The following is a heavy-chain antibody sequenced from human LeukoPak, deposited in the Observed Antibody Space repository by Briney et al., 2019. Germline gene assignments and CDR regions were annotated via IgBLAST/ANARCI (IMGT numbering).Heavy chain of an antibody. V-gene: IGHV1-2*02. CDR1: GYTFTSYD. J-gene: IGHJ5*02. CDR2: INPNSGGT. Sequence: ASVKVSCKSSGYTFTSYDINWVRQATGQGLEWMGWINPNSGGTNYAQKFQGRVTMTRDTPISTAYMELSRLRSDDTAVYYCARGVASFQYDYVWGSYRQGPMNWFDPWGQGTLVTVSS. CDR3: ARGVASFQYDYVWGSYRQGPMNWFDP. D-gene: IGHD3-16*02.